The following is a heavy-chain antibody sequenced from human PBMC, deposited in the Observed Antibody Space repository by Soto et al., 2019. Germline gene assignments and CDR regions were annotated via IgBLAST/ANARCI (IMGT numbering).Heavy chain of an antibody. CDR1: GFTFSTFW. Sequence: GGSLRLSCAASGFTFSTFWMNWVRQAPGKGPEWVANIKEDGSDKYYGDSVKGRFTISRDNTKNSLYLQMNSPTADDTAVYYCARAGYPGALDIWGQGTLVTVSS. J-gene: IGHJ3*02. CDR2: IKEDGSDK. V-gene: IGHV3-7*04. D-gene: IGHD3-9*01. CDR3: ARAGYPGALDI.